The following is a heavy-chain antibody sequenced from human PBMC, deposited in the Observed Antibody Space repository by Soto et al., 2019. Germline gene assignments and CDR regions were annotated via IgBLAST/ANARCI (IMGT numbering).Heavy chain of an antibody. CDR1: GFTFSSYG. CDR2: IWYDGSNK. Sequence: GGSLRLSCAASGFTFSSYGMHWVRQAPGKGLEWVAVIWYDGSNKYYADSVKGRFTISRDNSKNTLYLQMNSLRAEDTAVYYCARDRVLLWFGELLTNWFDPWGQGTLVTVS. D-gene: IGHD3-10*01. V-gene: IGHV3-33*01. CDR3: ARDRVLLWFGELLTNWFDP. J-gene: IGHJ5*02.